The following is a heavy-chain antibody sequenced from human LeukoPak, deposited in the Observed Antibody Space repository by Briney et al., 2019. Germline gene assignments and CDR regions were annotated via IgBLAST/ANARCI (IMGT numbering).Heavy chain of an antibody. CDR2: IKSKTDGGTT. V-gene: IGHV3-15*01. J-gene: IGHJ4*02. CDR3: TTTDTYYYDSSGYYPTDY. D-gene: IGHD3-22*01. CDR1: GFTFSNAW. Sequence: PGGSLRLSCAASGFTFSNAWMSWVRQAPGKGLEWVGRIKSKTDGGTTDYAAPVKGRFTISRDDSKNTLYLQMNSLKTEDTAVYYCTTTDTYYYDSSGYYPTDYWGQGTLGTVSA.